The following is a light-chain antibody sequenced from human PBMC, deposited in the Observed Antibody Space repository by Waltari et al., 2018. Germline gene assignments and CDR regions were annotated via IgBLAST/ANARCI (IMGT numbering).Light chain of an antibody. J-gene: IGLJ3*02. V-gene: IGLV4-69*01. CDR3: QTGGHGTWV. Sequence: QLVLTQSPSASASLGASVKLTCTLDSGHSTNVIAWLQQQPEKGPRFLMRVNSDGSHSKGDEIPDRFSGSSSGTERYPTISSLQSEDEADYYCQTGGHGTWVFGGGTKLTVL. CDR1: SGHSTNV. CDR2: VNSDGSH.